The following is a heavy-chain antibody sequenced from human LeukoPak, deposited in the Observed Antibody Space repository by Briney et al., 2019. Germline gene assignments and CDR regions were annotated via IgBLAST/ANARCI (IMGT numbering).Heavy chain of an antibody. CDR2: MYYSGST. V-gene: IGHV4-39*07. CDR3: AREPVAGSFGWFDP. J-gene: IGHJ5*02. CDR1: GGSISGSHYY. D-gene: IGHD6-19*01. Sequence: SQTLSLTCTVSGGSISGSHYYWGWIRQAPGKGLEWIGSMYYSGSTYYNPSLKSRVTLSVDTSQNQFSLKLSSVTAADTAVYYCAREPVAGSFGWFDPWGQGTLVTVSS.